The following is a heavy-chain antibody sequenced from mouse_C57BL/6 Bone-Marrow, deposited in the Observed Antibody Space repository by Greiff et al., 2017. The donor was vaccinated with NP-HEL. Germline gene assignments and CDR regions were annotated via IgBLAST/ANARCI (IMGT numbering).Heavy chain of an antibody. V-gene: IGHV14-4*01. CDR3: TLITTVVGGGYFDV. Sequence: DVQLQESGAELVRPGASVKLSCTASGFNIKDDYMHWVKQRPEPGLEWIGWIDPENGDTEYASKFQGKATITADTSSNTAYLQLSSLTSEDTAVYYCTLITTVVGGGYFDVWGTGTTVTVSS. CDR1: GFNIKDDY. D-gene: IGHD1-1*01. CDR2: IDPENGDT. J-gene: IGHJ1*03.